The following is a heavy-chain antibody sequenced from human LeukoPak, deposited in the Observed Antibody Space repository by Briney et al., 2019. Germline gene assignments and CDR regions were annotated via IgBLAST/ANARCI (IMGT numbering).Heavy chain of an antibody. Sequence: SETLSLTCTVSGGSIRGYYWSWIRQPPGKGLEWIGYIYYSGTTYQNPSLKSRVTISVDTSKNQFSLKLSSVTAADTAVYYCATYYDSSGPSFDYWGQGTLVTVSS. CDR2: IYYSGTT. CDR1: GGSIRGYY. CDR3: ATYYDSSGPSFDY. J-gene: IGHJ4*02. V-gene: IGHV4-30-4*01. D-gene: IGHD3-22*01.